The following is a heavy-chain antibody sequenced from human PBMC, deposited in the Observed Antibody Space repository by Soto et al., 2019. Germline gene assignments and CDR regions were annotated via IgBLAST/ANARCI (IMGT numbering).Heavy chain of an antibody. V-gene: IGHV5-10-1*01. CDR1: GYSFTSYW. J-gene: IGHJ6*02. CDR2: IDPSDSYT. Sequence: FRKRSGYSFTSYWSSWVRQMPGKGLEWMGRIDPSDSYTNYSPSFQGHVTISADKSISTAYLQWSSLKASDTAMYYCVRAAAGNVYYYYYGMDVWGQGTTVTVSS. D-gene: IGHD6-13*01. CDR3: VRAAAGNVYYYYYGMDV.